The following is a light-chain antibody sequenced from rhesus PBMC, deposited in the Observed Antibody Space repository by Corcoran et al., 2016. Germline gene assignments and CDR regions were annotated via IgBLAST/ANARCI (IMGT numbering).Light chain of an antibody. CDR1: QSLVHNNGNTY. J-gene: IGKJ3*01. Sequence: DVVMTQSPLSLPITPGQPASISCRSSQSLVHNNGNTYLSWYQQKPGQPPSRLIYQVCNRDSGVPDRFSGRGAGTDFTLKISRVEAEDVGVYYCGQGSNVIFTFGPGTKLDIK. V-gene: IGKV2-65*01. CDR3: GQGSNVIFT. CDR2: QVC.